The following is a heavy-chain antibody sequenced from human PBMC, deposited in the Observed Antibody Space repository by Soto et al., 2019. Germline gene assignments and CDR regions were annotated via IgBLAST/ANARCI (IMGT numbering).Heavy chain of an antibody. CDR3: AKGRFNFDS. CDR2: LTAADDT. CDR1: GFTFSPVA. J-gene: IGHJ4*02. Sequence: EVHLLQSGGGLVQPGGSLRLSCAASGFTFSPVAMSWVLQAPGKGLEWVSSLTAADDTYYADSVKGRFTVSRDNSENTLYLQINSLRVEDTAVYYCAKGRFNFDSWGQGTLVTVSS. V-gene: IGHV3-23*01.